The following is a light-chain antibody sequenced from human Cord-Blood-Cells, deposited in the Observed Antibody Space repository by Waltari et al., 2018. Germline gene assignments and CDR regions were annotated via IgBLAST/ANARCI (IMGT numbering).Light chain of an antibody. CDR3: QKYNNWIT. CDR1: QSVSSN. Sequence: EIVMTQSPATLSVSPGERATLSCRASQSVSSNLAWYQQKPGQAPRLLIYGASTRATGIPARSSRSGSGKEFALTISSLQSEEYAVYYCQKYNNWITFGQGTRLEIK. CDR2: GAS. J-gene: IGKJ5*01. V-gene: IGKV3-15*01.